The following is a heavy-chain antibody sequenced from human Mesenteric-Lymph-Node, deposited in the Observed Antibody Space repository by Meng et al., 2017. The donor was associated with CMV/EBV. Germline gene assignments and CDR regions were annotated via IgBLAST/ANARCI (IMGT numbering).Heavy chain of an antibody. CDR2: IYLGDSVT. V-gene: IGHV5-51*01. D-gene: IGHD6-13*01. Sequence: GESLKISCKGSGYTFTSYWIAWVRQMPGKGLEWMGIIYLGDSVTKYSPSFQGQVTISADKSISTAYVQWSSLEASDTAMYYCARHYLGSSSWIDYWGQGTLVTVSS. J-gene: IGHJ4*02. CDR1: GYTFTSYW. CDR3: ARHYLGSSSWIDY.